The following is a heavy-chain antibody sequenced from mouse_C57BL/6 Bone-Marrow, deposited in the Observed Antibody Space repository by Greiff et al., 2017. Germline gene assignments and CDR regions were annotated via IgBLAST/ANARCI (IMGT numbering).Heavy chain of an antibody. D-gene: IGHD1-1*01. V-gene: IGHV3-6*01. CDR3: SNNYGNSYGYDMDY. J-gene: IGHJ4*01. CDR1: GYSITSGPY. Sequence: ESGPGLVKPSQSLSLTCSVTGYSITSGPYWNWIRQFPGNKLEWMDYISYDGSNNYNPSLKNRISITLEPSTNPFFLKVNSVTTEDAATYYYSNNYGNSYGYDMDYWGQGTSVTVSS. CDR2: ISYDGSN.